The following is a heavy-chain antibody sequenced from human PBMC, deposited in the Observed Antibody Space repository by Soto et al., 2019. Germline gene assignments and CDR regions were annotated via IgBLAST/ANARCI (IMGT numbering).Heavy chain of an antibody. Sequence: SVKVSCKASGGTFSSYAISWVRQAPGQGLEWMGGIIPIFGTANYAQKFQGRVTITADESTSTAYMELSSLRSEDTAVYYCARAGIAAAAFNYYYDGMDVWGQGTTVTVSS. J-gene: IGHJ6*02. CDR1: GGTFSSYA. V-gene: IGHV1-69*13. D-gene: IGHD6-13*01. CDR2: IIPIFGTA. CDR3: ARAGIAAAAFNYYYDGMDV.